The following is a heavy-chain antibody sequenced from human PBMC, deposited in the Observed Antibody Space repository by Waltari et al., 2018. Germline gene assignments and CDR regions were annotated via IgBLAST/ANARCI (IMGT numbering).Heavy chain of an antibody. CDR1: GYSISSGYY. Sequence: QVQLQESGPGLVKPSETLSLTCAVSGYSISSGYYWGWIRQPPGKGLGWIGSIYHSGSTYYNPSLKSRVTISVDTSKNQFSLKLSSVTAADTAVYYCARWAGSEWLFPLIPYYYGMDVWGQGTTVTVSS. CDR2: IYHSGST. D-gene: IGHD3-3*01. V-gene: IGHV4-38-2*01. J-gene: IGHJ6*02. CDR3: ARWAGSEWLFPLIPYYYGMDV.